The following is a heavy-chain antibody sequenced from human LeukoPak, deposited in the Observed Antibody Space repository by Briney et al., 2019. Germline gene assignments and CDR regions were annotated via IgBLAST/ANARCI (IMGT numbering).Heavy chain of an antibody. CDR3: ARGRSGYCSSTSCRRNWFDP. Sequence: SEILSLTCAVYGGSFSGYYWSWIRQPPGKGLEWIGEINHSGSTNYNPSLKSRVTISVDTSKNQFSLKLSSVTAADTAVYYCARGRSGYCSSTSCRRNWFDPWGQGTLVTVSS. V-gene: IGHV4-34*01. D-gene: IGHD2-2*01. CDR1: GGSFSGYY. J-gene: IGHJ5*02. CDR2: INHSGST.